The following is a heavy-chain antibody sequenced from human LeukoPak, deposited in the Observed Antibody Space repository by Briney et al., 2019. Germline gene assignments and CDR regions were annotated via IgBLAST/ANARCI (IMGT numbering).Heavy chain of an antibody. Sequence: SVKVSCKASGGSFSSYAITWVRQAPGQGLEWMGRIIPVLGITNYAQKFQGRVTITADKSTGTAYMELRSLRSEDTAIYYCATPMSGYSDSWSADHWGQGTLVTVSS. CDR3: ATPMSGYSDSWSADH. CDR1: GGSFSSYA. CDR2: IIPVLGIT. D-gene: IGHD6-13*01. J-gene: IGHJ4*02. V-gene: IGHV1-69*04.